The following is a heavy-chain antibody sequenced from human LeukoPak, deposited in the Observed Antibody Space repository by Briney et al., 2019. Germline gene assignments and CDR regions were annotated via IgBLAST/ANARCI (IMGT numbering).Heavy chain of an antibody. CDR1: GGSISSGGYY. V-gene: IGHV4-30-2*01. D-gene: IGHD1-26*01. Sequence: SETLSLTCTVSGGSISSGGYYWSWIRQHPGKGLEWIGYIYHSGSTYYNPSLKSRVTISVDRSKNQFSLKLSSVTAADTAVYYCARGRGSSPNFDYWGQGTLVTVSS. J-gene: IGHJ4*02. CDR3: ARGRGSSPNFDY. CDR2: IYHSGST.